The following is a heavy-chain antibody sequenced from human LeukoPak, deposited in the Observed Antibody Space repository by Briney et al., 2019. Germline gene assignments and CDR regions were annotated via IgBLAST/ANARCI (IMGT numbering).Heavy chain of an antibody. Sequence: PGGCLRLSCAASGLTFSSYWMSWVRQAPGKGLEWVASIKHDASEKYYVDSLKGRITISRHNAKNSLFLQMNSLRAEDTAVYYCARQGYYDRSGYYSWGQGTLVT. CDR1: GLTFSSYW. J-gene: IGHJ4*02. CDR2: IKHDASEK. CDR3: ARQGYYDRSGYYS. V-gene: IGHV3-7*01. D-gene: IGHD3-22*01.